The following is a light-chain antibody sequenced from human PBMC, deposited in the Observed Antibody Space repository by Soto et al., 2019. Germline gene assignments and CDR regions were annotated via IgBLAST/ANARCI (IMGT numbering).Light chain of an antibody. V-gene: IGKV1-5*03. CDR2: KAS. CDR1: QSINTW. J-gene: IGKJ2*01. CDR3: QQYNSHSSYT. Sequence: DIQMTQSPSTLSAAVGDRVTITCRASQSINTWLAWYQQKPGKAPKLLIYKASRLGSGVPSRFSGSGSGTEFTLSISSLQPDDFAIYYCQQYNSHSSYTFGQGTKLEIK.